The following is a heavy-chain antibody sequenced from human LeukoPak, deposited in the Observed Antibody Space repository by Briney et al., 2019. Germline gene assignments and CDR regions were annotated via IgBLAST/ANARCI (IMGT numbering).Heavy chain of an antibody. J-gene: IGHJ6*02. CDR1: GFTFSSYS. CDR2: ISSSSSYI. V-gene: IGHV3-21*01. Sequence: GGALRLSCAASGFTFSSYSVNWVRQAPGKGLEGGSSISSSSSYIYYADSGQCRFTTSRDNGKNSLYLQMTSLSAEDPAVYYCARDDGESQSYLLVVVAATGYGMDVWGQGTTVTVSS. D-gene: IGHD2-15*01. CDR3: ARDDGESQSYLLVVVAATGYGMDV.